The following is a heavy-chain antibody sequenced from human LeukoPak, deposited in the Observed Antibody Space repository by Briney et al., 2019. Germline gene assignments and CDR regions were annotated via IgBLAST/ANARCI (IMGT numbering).Heavy chain of an antibody. V-gene: IGHV4-59*01. CDR2: IYYSGST. CDR3: ARALYYYDSSGYYYYFDY. D-gene: IGHD3-22*01. CDR1: GGSISSYY. Sequence: PSETLSLTCTVSGGSISSYYWSWIRQPPGKGLERIGYIYYSGSTNYNPSLKSRVTISVDTSKNQFSLKLSSVTAADTAVYYCARALYYYDSSGYYYYFDYWGQGTLVTVSS. J-gene: IGHJ4*02.